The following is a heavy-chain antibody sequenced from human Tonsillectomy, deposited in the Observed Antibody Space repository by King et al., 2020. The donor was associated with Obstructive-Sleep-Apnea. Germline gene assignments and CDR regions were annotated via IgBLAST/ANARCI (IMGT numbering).Heavy chain of an antibody. V-gene: IGHV3-21*01. D-gene: IGHD3-9*01. CDR2: ITSDSSYK. CDR3: ASDMFDILRYFDWLPIDY. CDR1: GFTFSSYN. J-gene: IGHJ4*02. Sequence: VQLVESGGGLVKPGGSLRLSCAASGFTFSSYNMNWVRQAPGKGLEWVSSITSDSSYKYYADSLKGRFTISRDNAKNSLYLRMNSLRAEDTAVYYCASDMFDILRYFDWLPIDYWGQGTLVTVSS.